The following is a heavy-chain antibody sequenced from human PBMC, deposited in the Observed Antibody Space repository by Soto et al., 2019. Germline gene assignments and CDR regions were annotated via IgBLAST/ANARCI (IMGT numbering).Heavy chain of an antibody. CDR1: GFTFTSSA. Sequence: GASVKVSCKASGFTFTSSAVQWVRQARGQRLEWIGWIVVGSGNTNYAQKFQERVTITRDMSTSTAYMELSSLRSEDTAVYYCAADLVVVVPVTGRSAGWGQGTLVTVSS. V-gene: IGHV1-58*01. J-gene: IGHJ4*02. CDR3: AADLVVVVPVTGRSAG. D-gene: IGHD2-2*01. CDR2: IVVGSGNT.